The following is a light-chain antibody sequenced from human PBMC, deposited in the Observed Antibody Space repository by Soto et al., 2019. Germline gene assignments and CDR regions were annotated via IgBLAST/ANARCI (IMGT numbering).Light chain of an antibody. CDR2: DVS. CDR3: CSYAGSYTYV. Sequence: QSALTQPRSVSGSPGQPVTISCTGTSSDVGGYNYVSWYQQHPGKAPKLMIYDVSKRPSGVPDRFSGSKSGNTASLTISGLQAGDEADYYCCSYAGSYTYVFGTGTKLTVL. CDR1: SSDVGGYNY. V-gene: IGLV2-11*01. J-gene: IGLJ1*01.